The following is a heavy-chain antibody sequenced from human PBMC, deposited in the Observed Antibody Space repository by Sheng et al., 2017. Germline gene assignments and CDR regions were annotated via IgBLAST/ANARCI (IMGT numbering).Heavy chain of an antibody. Sequence: QITLKESGPTLVKPTQTLTLTCTFSGFSLSTSGVGVGWIRQPPGKALEWLALIYWNDDKRYSPSLKSRLTITKDTSKNQVVLTMTNMDRVDTATYYCAHRSDTIFGVVRGWFDPWGQGTLVTVSS. CDR1: GFSLSTSGVG. D-gene: IGHD3-3*01. J-gene: IGHJ5*02. V-gene: IGHV2-5*01. CDR3: AHRSDTIFGVVRGWFDP. CDR2: IYWNDDK.